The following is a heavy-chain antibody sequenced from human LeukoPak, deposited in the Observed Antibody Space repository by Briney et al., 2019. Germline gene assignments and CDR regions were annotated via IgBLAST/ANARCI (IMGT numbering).Heavy chain of an antibody. D-gene: IGHD4-17*01. CDR1: GFTFSTYW. CDR3: AKGPYGDYKYYFDY. J-gene: IGHJ4*02. V-gene: IGHV3-7*01. CDR2: MRRDGNEI. Sequence: GGSLRLSCSASGFTFSTYWMSWVRQAPGKGLEWVANMRRDGNEIYYLDSVRGRFTISRDNAKNTLYLQMNSLRAEDTAVYYCAKGPYGDYKYYFDYWGQGTLVTVSS.